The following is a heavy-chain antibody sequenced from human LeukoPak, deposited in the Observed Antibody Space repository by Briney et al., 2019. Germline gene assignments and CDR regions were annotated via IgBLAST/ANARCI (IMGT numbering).Heavy chain of an antibody. D-gene: IGHD3-10*01. CDR3: ARVINDGAFDI. CDR1: GYTFTGYF. V-gene: IGHV1-2*02. CDR2: INPNSGGT. J-gene: IGHJ3*02. Sequence: ASVKVSCKASGYTFTGYFMHWVRQAPGQGLEWMGWINPNSGGTNYAQKFQGRVTMTRDTSISTAYMELSGLRSDDTAVYYCARVINDGAFDIWGQGTMVTVSS.